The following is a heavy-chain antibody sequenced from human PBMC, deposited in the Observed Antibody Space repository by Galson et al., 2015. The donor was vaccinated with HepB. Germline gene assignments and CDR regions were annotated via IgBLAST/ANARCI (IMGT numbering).Heavy chain of an antibody. J-gene: IGHJ4*02. CDR3: AKERMYGEYFGQLDN. CDR2: ISHEGSTK. D-gene: IGHD2/OR15-2a*01. Sequence: SLRLSCAASGFIFSSFAMHWVRQAPGKGLEWVAVISHEGSTKEFGDSVRGRFTISRDNSKHTLYMEMNNLTTEDTTIYYCAKERMYGEYFGQLDNWGQGTLVTVSS. V-gene: IGHV3-30*18. CDR1: GFIFSSFA.